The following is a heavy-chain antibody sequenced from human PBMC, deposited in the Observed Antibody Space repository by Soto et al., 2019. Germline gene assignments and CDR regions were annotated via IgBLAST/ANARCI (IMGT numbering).Heavy chain of an antibody. V-gene: IGHV3-30*18. CDR3: AKGPPEGAQPAGFDY. CDR2: ISYDGSNK. J-gene: IGHJ4*02. D-gene: IGHD1-26*01. Sequence: QVQLVESGGGVVQPGRSLRLSCAASGFTFSSYGMHWVRQAPGKGLEWVAVISYDGSNKYYADSVKGRFIISRDNSKNTLYLQMNSLRVEDTAVYYCAKGPPEGAQPAGFDYWGQGTLVTVSS. CDR1: GFTFSSYG.